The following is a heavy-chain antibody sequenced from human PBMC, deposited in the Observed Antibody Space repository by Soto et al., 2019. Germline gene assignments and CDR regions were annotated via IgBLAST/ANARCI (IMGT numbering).Heavy chain of an antibody. V-gene: IGHV4-39*01. Sequence: QLQLQESGPGLVKPSETLSLTCTVSGGSISSSSYYWGWIRQPPGKGLEWIGSIYYSGSTYYNPSLKSRVTISVDTSKNQFSLKLSSVTAADTAVYYWARGYDSSGYIQEGDYFDYWGQGTLVTVSS. CDR1: GGSISSSSYY. CDR3: ARGYDSSGYIQEGDYFDY. J-gene: IGHJ4*02. CDR2: IYYSGST. D-gene: IGHD3-22*01.